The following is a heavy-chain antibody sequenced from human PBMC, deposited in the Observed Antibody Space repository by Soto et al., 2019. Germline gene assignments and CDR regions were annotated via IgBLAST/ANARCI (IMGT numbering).Heavy chain of an antibody. J-gene: IGHJ3*02. Sequence: SVKVSCKASGGTFSSYTMSWVRQAPGQGLEWMGRIIPILGIANYAQKFQGRVTITADKSTSTAYMELSSLRSEDTAVYYCARPYFDSSGPQGLDAFDIWGQGTMVTVSS. V-gene: IGHV1-69*02. D-gene: IGHD3-22*01. CDR3: ARPYFDSSGPQGLDAFDI. CDR2: IIPILGIA. CDR1: GGTFSSYT.